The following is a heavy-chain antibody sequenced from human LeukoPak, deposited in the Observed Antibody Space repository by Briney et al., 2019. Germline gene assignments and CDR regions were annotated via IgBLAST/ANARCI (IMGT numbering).Heavy chain of an antibody. CDR2: MNPNSGNT. Sequence: ASVKVSCKTSGYTFTSYDINCVRQASGQGLEWMGWMNPNSGNTGSAQKFQGRVTLTRNTSITTAYMELSSLTSDDTAVYYCARGASRSFDYWGQGTLVTVSS. CDR3: ARGASRSFDY. J-gene: IGHJ4*02. V-gene: IGHV1-8*03. CDR1: GYTFTSYD.